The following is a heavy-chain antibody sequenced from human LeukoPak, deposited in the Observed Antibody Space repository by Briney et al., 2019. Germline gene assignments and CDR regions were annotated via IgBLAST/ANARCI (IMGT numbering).Heavy chain of an antibody. D-gene: IGHD3-10*01. CDR3: AKDAHSSVGYGSGSYYDY. J-gene: IGHJ4*02. CDR2: ISGSGGST. Sequence: GGSLRLSCAASGFTFSSYAMSWVRQAPGKGLEWVSAISGSGGSTYYADSVKGRFTISRDNSKNTLYLQMNSLRAEDTAVYYCAKDAHSSVGYGSGSYYDYWGQGTLVTVSS. CDR1: GFTFSSYA. V-gene: IGHV3-23*01.